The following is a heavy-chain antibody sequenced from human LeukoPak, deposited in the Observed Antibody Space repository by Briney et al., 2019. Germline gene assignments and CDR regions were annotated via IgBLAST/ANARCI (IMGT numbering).Heavy chain of an antibody. J-gene: IGHJ4*02. V-gene: IGHV1-46*03. CDR2: VNPSSGST. CDR3: ARVEGCCSNGVCYYYFDY. D-gene: IGHD2-8*01. CDR1: GYTFISYY. Sequence: GASVKVSCKTSGYTFISYYMHWVRQAPGQGLEWMGIVNPSSGSTGYSQKFQGRVTMTRDTSTSTVYMELSSLRSEDTAVYYCARVEGCCSNGVCYYYFDYWGQGTLVTVSS.